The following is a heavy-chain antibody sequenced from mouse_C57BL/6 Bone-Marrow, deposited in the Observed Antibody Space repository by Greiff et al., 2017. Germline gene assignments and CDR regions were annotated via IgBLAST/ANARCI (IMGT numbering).Heavy chain of an antibody. V-gene: IGHV5-15*01. CDR3: ARRVIEDYAMDY. CDR2: ISNLAYSI. Sequence: EVKLVESGGGLVQPGGSLKLSCAASGFTFSDYGMAWVRQAPRKGPEWVAFISNLAYSIYYADTVTGRFSISRENAKNTLYLEMSSLRSEDTAMYYGARRVIEDYAMDYWGQGTSVTVSS. CDR1: GFTFSDYG. J-gene: IGHJ4*01. D-gene: IGHD2-2*01.